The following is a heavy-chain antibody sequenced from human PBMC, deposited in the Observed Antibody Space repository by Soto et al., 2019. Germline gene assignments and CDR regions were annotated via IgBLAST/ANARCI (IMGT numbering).Heavy chain of an antibody. CDR2: INHSGST. V-gene: IGHV4-34*01. J-gene: IGHJ4*02. Sequence: SETLSLTCAVYGGSFSGYYWSWIRQPPGKGLEWIGEINHSGSTNYNPSLKSRVTISVDTSKNQFSLKLSSVTAADTAVYYCARGLECSGGSCQTRPLDYWGQGTLVTVSS. D-gene: IGHD2-15*01. CDR3: ARGLECSGGSCQTRPLDY. CDR1: GGSFSGYY.